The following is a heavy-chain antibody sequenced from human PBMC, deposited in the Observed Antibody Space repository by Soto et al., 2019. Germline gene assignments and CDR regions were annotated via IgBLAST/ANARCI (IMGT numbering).Heavy chain of an antibody. CDR2: IGSSGAGT. J-gene: IGHJ2*01. Sequence: DVQLLESGGGLVQPGGSLRLSCAASGFTFSSYAMDWVRQAPGRGLEWVSDIGSSGAGTYYADSVKGRFTISRDNSKNTLYLQMNSLRAEDTAIYYCAKGTTSSVAARPSGWYFDLLGRGTLVTVSS. CDR3: AKGTTSSVAARPSGWYFDL. D-gene: IGHD6-6*01. CDR1: GFTFSSYA. V-gene: IGHV3-23*01.